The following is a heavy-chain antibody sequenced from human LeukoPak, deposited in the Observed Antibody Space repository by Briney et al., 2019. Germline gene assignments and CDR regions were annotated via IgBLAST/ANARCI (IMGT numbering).Heavy chain of an antibody. Sequence: GGSLRLSRAASGFTFTTYGMSWVRQAPGKGLEWVSVISDSGGSTYYADSVKGRFTISRDNSKNTLYLQMNSLRADDTAVYYCAKLSGSSCYSPGSYWGQGTLVTVSS. D-gene: IGHD2-15*01. CDR1: GFTFTTYG. CDR2: ISDSGGST. J-gene: IGHJ4*02. CDR3: AKLSGSSCYSPGSY. V-gene: IGHV3-23*01.